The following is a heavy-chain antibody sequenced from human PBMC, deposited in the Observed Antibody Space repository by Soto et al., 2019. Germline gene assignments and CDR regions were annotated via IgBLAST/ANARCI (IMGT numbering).Heavy chain of an antibody. CDR2: LSWNGDYT. CDR1: GFTFDANA. V-gene: IGHV3-9*01. CDR3: AKGTRSSYYYGMDV. D-gene: IGHD6-6*01. Sequence: EVKLVESGGGLVQPGRSLRLSCAVSGFTFDANAMHWVRQAPGKGLEWVSGLSWNGDYTGYADSVKGRFTISRDNTKNSLYLQMTSLRAEDTALYYCAKGTRSSYYYGMDVWGQGTTVTVSS. J-gene: IGHJ6*02.